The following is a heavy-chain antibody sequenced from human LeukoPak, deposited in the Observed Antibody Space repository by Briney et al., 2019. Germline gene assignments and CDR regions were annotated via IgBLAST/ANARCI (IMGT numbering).Heavy chain of an antibody. V-gene: IGHV1-69*05. Sequence: SVKVSCKASGGTFSSYAISWVRQAPGQGLEWMGGIIPIFGTANYAQKFQGRVTITTDESTSTAYMELSSLRSEDTAVYYCARGAAYCGGDCYADYWGQGTLVTVSS. CDR1: GGTFSSYA. J-gene: IGHJ4*02. CDR2: IIPIFGTA. CDR3: ARGAAYCGGDCYADY. D-gene: IGHD2-21*02.